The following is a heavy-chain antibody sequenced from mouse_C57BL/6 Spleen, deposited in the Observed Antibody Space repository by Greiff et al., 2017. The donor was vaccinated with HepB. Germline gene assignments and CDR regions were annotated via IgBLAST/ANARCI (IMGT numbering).Heavy chain of an antibody. CDR1: GYTFTSYW. D-gene: IGHD1-1*01. V-gene: IGHV1-74*01. Sequence: QVQLQQPGAELVKPGASVKVSCKASGYTFTSYWMHWVKQRPGQGLEWIGRIHPSDSDTNYNQKFKGKATLTVDKSSSTAYMPLSSLTSDDAAVDYCAIDYYGNFDVWGTGTTVTVSS. CDR3: AIDYYGNFDV. J-gene: IGHJ1*03. CDR2: IHPSDSDT.